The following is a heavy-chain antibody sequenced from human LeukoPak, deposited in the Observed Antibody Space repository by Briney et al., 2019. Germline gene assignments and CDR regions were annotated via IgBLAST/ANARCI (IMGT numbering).Heavy chain of an antibody. CDR3: AYSSGYYYFDY. CDR1: GGSISSSSYY. D-gene: IGHD3-22*01. Sequence: SETLSLTCTVSGGSISSSSYYWGWIRQPPGKGLEWIGSIYYSGSTYYNPSLKSRVTISVDTSKNQFSLKLSSVTAADTAVYYCAYSSGYYYFDYWGQGTLVTVSS. CDR2: IYYSGST. J-gene: IGHJ4*02. V-gene: IGHV4-39*07.